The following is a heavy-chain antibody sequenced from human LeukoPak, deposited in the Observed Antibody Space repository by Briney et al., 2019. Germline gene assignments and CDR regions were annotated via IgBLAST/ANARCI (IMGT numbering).Heavy chain of an antibody. CDR2: IYYTGST. D-gene: IGHD3-22*01. J-gene: IGHJ4*02. V-gene: IGHV4-59*01. CDR1: GGSISSYY. Sequence: SETLSLTCLVSGGSISSYYWSWIRQPPGKGLEWIGYIYYTGSTNYNPSLKSRVTISVDTSKNQFSLKLSSVTAADTAVYYCARVYYDSSGYNFDYWGQGTLVTVSS. CDR3: ARVYYDSSGYNFDY.